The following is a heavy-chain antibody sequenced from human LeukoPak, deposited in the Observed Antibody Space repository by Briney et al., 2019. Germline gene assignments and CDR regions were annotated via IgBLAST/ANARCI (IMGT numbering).Heavy chain of an antibody. V-gene: IGHV1-2*02. Sequence: ASVKVSCKASGYTFTGYYMHWVRQAPGQGLEWMGWINPNSGDTNYAQNFQGRVTMTRDMSTSTDYMELSSLRSEDTAVYYCARDNSVEDTAWWFDPWGQGTLVTVSS. CDR2: INPNSGDT. D-gene: IGHD4-23*01. CDR3: ARDNSVEDTAWWFDP. J-gene: IGHJ5*02. CDR1: GYTFTGYY.